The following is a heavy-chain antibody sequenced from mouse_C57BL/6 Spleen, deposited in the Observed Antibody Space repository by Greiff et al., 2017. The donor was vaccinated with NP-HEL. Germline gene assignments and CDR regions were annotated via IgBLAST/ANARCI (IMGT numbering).Heavy chain of an antibody. CDR2: IWRGGST. D-gene: IGHD1-1*01. Sequence: VQLVESGPGLVQPSQSLSITCTVSGFSLTSYGVHWVRQSPGKGLEWLGVIWRGGSTDYNAAFISSMSISKDNSKSQVFFKMNSLQADDTARYYCARNPSTTVVEGYWYFDVWGTGTTVTVSA. J-gene: IGHJ1*03. CDR1: GFSLTSYG. CDR3: ARNPSTTVVEGYWYFDV. V-gene: IGHV2-2*01.